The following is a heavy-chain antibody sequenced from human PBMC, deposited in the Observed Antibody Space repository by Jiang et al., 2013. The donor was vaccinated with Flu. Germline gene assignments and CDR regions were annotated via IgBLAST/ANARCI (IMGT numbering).Heavy chain of an antibody. CDR1: GDTFSTYA. J-gene: IGHJ4*02. V-gene: IGHV1-69*04. Sequence: SGAEVKRPGSSVKVSCQVSGDTFSTYAITWVRQAPGQGLEWMGRIIPYLDMVSYAQKFQGRVTIVADKSTSTAYMELSGLKSEDTAVYFCARDRSSGWIPEWGQGTLVTVSS. CDR2: IIPYLDMV. D-gene: IGHD6-19*01. CDR3: ARDRSSGWIPE.